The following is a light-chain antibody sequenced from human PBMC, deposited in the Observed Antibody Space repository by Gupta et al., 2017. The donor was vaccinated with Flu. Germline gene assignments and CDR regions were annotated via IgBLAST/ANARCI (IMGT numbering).Light chain of an antibody. CDR2: DVT. V-gene: IGLV2-14*01. CDR1: SSDVGRSDY. Sequence: QSALTQPASVSGHPGQSITISCTGTSSDVGRSDYVSWYQQHPDKAPKLIIYDVTNRPSGVSSRFSGSKSGNTASLTISGLQAEDETDYYCSSYTSGSTFYVFGTGTKVTVL. J-gene: IGLJ1*01. CDR3: SSYTSGSTFYV.